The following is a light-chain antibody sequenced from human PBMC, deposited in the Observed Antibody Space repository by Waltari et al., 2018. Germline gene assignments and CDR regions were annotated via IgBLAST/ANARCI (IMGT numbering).Light chain of an antibody. J-gene: IGKJ1*01. Sequence: DIQMTQSPSSLSASVGDRVTITCRASQSITSYLHWYQQKPGKAPKLLIYAASSLQSGVPSRFGGSGSGTDFTLTISSLQPEDFATYYCQQSHTIPRTFGQGTKVEVK. CDR1: QSITSY. CDR3: QQSHTIPRT. V-gene: IGKV1-39*01. CDR2: AAS.